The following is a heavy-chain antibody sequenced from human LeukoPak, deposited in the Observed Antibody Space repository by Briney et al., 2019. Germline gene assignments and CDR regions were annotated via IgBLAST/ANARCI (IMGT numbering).Heavy chain of an antibody. V-gene: IGHV3-23*01. J-gene: IGHJ3*02. Sequence: GGSLRLSCAASGFTFSSYAMSWVRHAPGKGLDCVSVISGSGGSTYSADSVKGRFTISRDNSKNTLYLQMNSLRAEDTAVYYCARGAYCSGGRCPGAFDIWGQGTMVTVSS. CDR3: ARGAYCSGGRCPGAFDI. CDR1: GFTFSSYA. D-gene: IGHD2-15*01. CDR2: ISGSGGST.